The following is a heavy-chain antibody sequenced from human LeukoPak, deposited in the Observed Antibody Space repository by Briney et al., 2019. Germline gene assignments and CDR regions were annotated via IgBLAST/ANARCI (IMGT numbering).Heavy chain of an antibody. CDR2: IYYSGSI. J-gene: IGHJ3*02. CDR1: ASSVSSGSYD. CDR3: ARVDGALDFWSGYYRVDAFDI. Sequence: SETLSLTCTVSASSVSSGSYDWSWIRQPPGKGLEWFGYIYYSGSINYNPSLKSRFTISVDTSQNQFSLKLSSVTAADTAVYYCARVDGALDFWSGYYRVDAFDIWGQGTMVTVSS. D-gene: IGHD3-3*01. V-gene: IGHV4-61*01.